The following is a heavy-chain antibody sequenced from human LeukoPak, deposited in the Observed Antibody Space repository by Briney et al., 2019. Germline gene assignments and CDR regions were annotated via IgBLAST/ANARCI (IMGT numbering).Heavy chain of an antibody. D-gene: IGHD4-11*01. J-gene: IGHJ5*01. V-gene: IGHV3-23*01. Sequence: GGSLRLSCAASGFTFSSYAMSWVRQAPGKGLEWVSAISGRGGSTYYADSVKGRFTISRDNSKNTLYLQMNSLRAEDTAVYYCAKDGILYSNYSRGQGTLVTVSS. CDR1: GFTFSSYA. CDR2: ISGRGGST. CDR3: AKDGILYSNYS.